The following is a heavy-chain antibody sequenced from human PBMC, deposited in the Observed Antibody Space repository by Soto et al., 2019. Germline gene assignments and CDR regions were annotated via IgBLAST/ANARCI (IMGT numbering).Heavy chain of an antibody. V-gene: IGHV3-30-3*01. Sequence: GGSLRLSCAASGFTFSSYAMHWVRQAPGKGLEWVAVISYDGSNKYYADSVKGRFTISRDNSKNTLYLQMNSLRAEDTAVYYCARDATTYYYGSGPPEYWGQGTLVTVSS. D-gene: IGHD3-10*01. CDR2: ISYDGSNK. CDR1: GFTFSSYA. J-gene: IGHJ4*02. CDR3: ARDATTYYYGSGPPEY.